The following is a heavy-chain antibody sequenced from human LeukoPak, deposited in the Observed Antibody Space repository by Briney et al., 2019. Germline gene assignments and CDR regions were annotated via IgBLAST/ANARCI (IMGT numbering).Heavy chain of an antibody. D-gene: IGHD4-17*01. CDR3: ARGGDYVEGYMDV. CDR2: MHPNSGNT. Sequence: ASVKVSCKSSGYTFTSYDFNWVRQATGQGLEWMGWMHPNSGNTGYAQKFQGRVTITRNTSISTAYMELSSLRSEDTAVYYCARGGDYVEGYMDVWGKGTAVTVSS. CDR1: GYTFTSYD. V-gene: IGHV1-8*03. J-gene: IGHJ6*03.